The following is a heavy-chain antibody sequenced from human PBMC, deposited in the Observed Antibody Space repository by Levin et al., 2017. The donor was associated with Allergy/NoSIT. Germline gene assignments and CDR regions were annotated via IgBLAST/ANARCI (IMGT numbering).Heavy chain of an antibody. Sequence: GESLKISCAASGFTFSNAWMSWVRQAPGKGLEWVGRIKSKTDGGTTDYAAPVKGRFTISRDDSKNTLYLQMNSLKTEDTAVYYCTTDVDTAMVSYWYFDLWGRGTLVTVSS. CDR1: GFTFSNAW. D-gene: IGHD5-18*01. CDR3: TTDVDTAMVSYWYFDL. V-gene: IGHV3-15*01. J-gene: IGHJ2*01. CDR2: IKSKTDGGTT.